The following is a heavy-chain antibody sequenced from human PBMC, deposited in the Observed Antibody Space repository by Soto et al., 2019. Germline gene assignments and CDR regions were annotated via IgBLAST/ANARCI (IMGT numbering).Heavy chain of an antibody. Sequence: EVQLVESGGDLVQPGGSLRLSCAASGFTFSSYTMNWVRQAPGKGLEWVSYISSSSSTIYYADSVKGRFTISRDNAKNSLYLQTSSPRDEDTAVYYCAREDIALLPAVGLDPWGQGTRVTGSS. CDR2: ISSSSSTI. V-gene: IGHV3-48*02. D-gene: IGHD2-2*01. J-gene: IGHJ5*02. CDR3: AREDIALLPAVGLDP. CDR1: GFTFSSYT.